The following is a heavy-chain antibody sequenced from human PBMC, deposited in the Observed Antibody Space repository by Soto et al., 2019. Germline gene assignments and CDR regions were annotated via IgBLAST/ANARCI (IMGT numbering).Heavy chain of an antibody. J-gene: IGHJ6*03. Sequence: PGGSLRLSSAASGFTFSSYAMSWVRQAPGKGLEWVSAISGSGGSTYYADSVKGRFTISRDNSKNTLYLQMNSLRAEDTAVYYWAKVGCSSTSCYAPYYYYMDVWGKGTTVTVSS. CDR1: GFTFSSYA. CDR2: ISGSGGST. V-gene: IGHV3-23*01. D-gene: IGHD2-2*01. CDR3: AKVGCSSTSCYAPYYYYMDV.